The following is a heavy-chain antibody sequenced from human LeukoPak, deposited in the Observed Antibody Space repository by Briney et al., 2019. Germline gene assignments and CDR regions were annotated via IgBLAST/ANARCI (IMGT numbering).Heavy chain of an antibody. CDR2: IYTSGST. V-gene: IGHV4-4*07. Sequence: PSETLSLTCTVSGDSISSHYWSWIRQPAGKGLEWLGRIYTSGSTNYNPSLKTRVTMSVDTSKNQFSLKLSSVTAADTAVYYCAREGRGSHSGYWGQGTLVTVSS. CDR1: GDSISSHY. D-gene: IGHD3-16*01. CDR3: AREGRGSHSGY. J-gene: IGHJ4*02.